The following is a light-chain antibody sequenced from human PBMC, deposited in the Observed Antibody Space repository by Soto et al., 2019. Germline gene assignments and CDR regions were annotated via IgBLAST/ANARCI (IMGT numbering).Light chain of an antibody. CDR3: QQCGRSLPT. J-gene: IGKJ2*01. CDR2: GAS. V-gene: IGKV3-20*01. CDR1: QSISNNY. Sequence: ENVLTQSPDILSLSPGERVTLSCRASQSISNNYLAWYQQKPGQAPRVLIYGASSRATGIPDRFSGSGSGTDFTLTISRLQPEDFALYYCQQCGRSLPTFGRGTKLEIK.